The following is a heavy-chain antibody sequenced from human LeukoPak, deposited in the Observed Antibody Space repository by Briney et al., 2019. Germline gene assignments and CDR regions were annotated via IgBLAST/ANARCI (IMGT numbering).Heavy chain of an antibody. CDR1: GSTLTELS. J-gene: IGHJ6*02. V-gene: IGHV1-24*01. CDR2: FDPEDGEP. CDR3: ARGSSLDYGDYKGMDV. Sequence: ASVKVSCKVSGSTLTELSMHWVRQAPGEGLEWMGGFDPEDGEPIYAQKFQGRVTMTEDTSTDTVHMELSSLRSEDTAVYYCARGSSLDYGDYKGMDVWGQGTTVTVSS. D-gene: IGHD4-17*01.